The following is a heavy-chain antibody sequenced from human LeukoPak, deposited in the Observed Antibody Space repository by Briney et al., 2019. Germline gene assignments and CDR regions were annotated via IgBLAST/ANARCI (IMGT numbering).Heavy chain of an antibody. Sequence: GGSLRLSCAASGFTFSSYAMHWVRQAPGKGLEWVAVISYDGSNKYYADSVKGRFTISRDNSKNTLYLRMNSLRAEDTAVYYCARDLSSSWYRHNWFDPWGQGTLVTVSS. CDR1: GFTFSSYA. D-gene: IGHD6-13*01. V-gene: IGHV3-30-3*01. CDR3: ARDLSSSWYRHNWFDP. J-gene: IGHJ5*02. CDR2: ISYDGSNK.